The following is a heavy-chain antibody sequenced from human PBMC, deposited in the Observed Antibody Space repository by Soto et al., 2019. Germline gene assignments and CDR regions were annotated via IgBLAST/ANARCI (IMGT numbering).Heavy chain of an antibody. D-gene: IGHD3-10*01. CDR3: ARDPYASGSYYFDY. Sequence: QVQLVESGGGVVQPGRSLRVSCEASGFTFSSFTMHWVRQAPGRGLEWVADISSDGTKKYYADSVKGRFTISRDTSPNTLFLDMNSLRVEDTAVYYCARDPYASGSYYFDYWGQGTLVTVSS. J-gene: IGHJ4*02. V-gene: IGHV3-30-3*01. CDR1: GFTFSSFT. CDR2: ISSDGTKK.